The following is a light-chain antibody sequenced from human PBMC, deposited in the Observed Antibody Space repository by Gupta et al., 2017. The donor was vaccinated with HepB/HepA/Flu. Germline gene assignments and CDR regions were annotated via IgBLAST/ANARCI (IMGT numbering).Light chain of an antibody. CDR2: KAS. J-gene: IGKJ1*01. V-gene: IGKV1-5*03. CDR1: QSISSW. Sequence: DIQMTQSPSTLSASVGDRVTITCRASQSISSWLAWYQQKPGKAPKLLIYKASRGESGVPSRFSGSGSGTEFTLTISSLQPDDFATYYCQQDNSYGTFGQGTKVEIK. CDR3: QQDNSYGT.